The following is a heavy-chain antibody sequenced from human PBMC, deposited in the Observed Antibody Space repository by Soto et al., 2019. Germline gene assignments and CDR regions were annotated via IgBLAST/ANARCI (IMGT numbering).Heavy chain of an antibody. Sequence: QVQLVQSGAEVKKPGSSVKVSCKASGGTFSSYAISWVRQAPGQGLEWMGGIIPISGTANYAQKFQGRVTITADASTSTAYMGLSSLRSEDTAVYYCARSQGSSTSLDIYYYYYYGMDVWGQGTTVTVSS. CDR2: IIPISGTA. CDR3: ARSQGSSTSLDIYYYYYYGMDV. V-gene: IGHV1-69*01. CDR1: GGTFSSYA. J-gene: IGHJ6*02. D-gene: IGHD2-2*01.